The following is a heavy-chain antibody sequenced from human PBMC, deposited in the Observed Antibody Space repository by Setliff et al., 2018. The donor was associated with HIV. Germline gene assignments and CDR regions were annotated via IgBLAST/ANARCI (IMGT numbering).Heavy chain of an antibody. CDR1: GASINSSLYY. CDR2: IYSSRST. Sequence: SETLSLTCSVSGASINSSLYYWSWIRQPAGQGLEWIGHIYSSRSTTYNPSLKSRVTVSVDTSKNQFSLKLNFVTAADTAVYYCAREQWLVTRGYFDSWGQGIMVTVSS. CDR3: AREQWLVTRGYFDS. V-gene: IGHV4-61*09. D-gene: IGHD6-19*01. J-gene: IGHJ4*02.